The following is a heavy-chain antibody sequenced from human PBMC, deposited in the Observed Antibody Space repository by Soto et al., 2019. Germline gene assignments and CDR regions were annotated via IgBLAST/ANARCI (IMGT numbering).Heavy chain of an antibody. CDR1: GFTFSRYG. V-gene: IGHV3-33*01. J-gene: IGHJ6*02. CDR3: AREAGNNDYTMDV. D-gene: IGHD1-1*01. Sequence: QVQLVESGGGVVQPGRSLRLSCEASGFTFSRYGMHWVRQAPGKGLEWVAIIWYDGSNKYYADSVKGRFTISRDNSKHTLYLQMNSLRPEETAVYYCAREAGNNDYTMDVWGQGTTVTVSS. CDR2: IWYDGSNK.